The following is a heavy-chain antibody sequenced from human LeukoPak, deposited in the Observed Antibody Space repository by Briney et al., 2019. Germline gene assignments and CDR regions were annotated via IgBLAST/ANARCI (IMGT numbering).Heavy chain of an antibody. Sequence: SETLSLTRTVSGGSVSSGSYYWRWIRQPPGKGLEWIVYIYYSGSTNYNPSLKSRVTISVDTSKNQFSLKLSSVTAADTAVYYCARTPNRGYSGTWYFDYWGQGTLVTVSS. CDR2: IYYSGST. CDR1: GGSVSSGSYY. CDR3: ARTPNRGYSGTWYFDY. J-gene: IGHJ4*02. V-gene: IGHV4-61*01. D-gene: IGHD5-12*01.